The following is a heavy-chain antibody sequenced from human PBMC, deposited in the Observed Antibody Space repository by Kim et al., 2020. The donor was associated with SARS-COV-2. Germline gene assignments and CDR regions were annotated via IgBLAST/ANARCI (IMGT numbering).Heavy chain of an antibody. D-gene: IGHD6-13*01. CDR2: LIPIFGTA. V-gene: IGHV1-69*13. J-gene: IGHJ4*02. CDR1: GGTFSNYA. Sequence: SVKVSCKASGGTFSNYAITWVRQAPGQGLEWMGGLIPIFGTADYAQKFYGRVSITADESTSTAYVELSRLRSDDTAVYYCARDGGYSSSWLDSWGQGTLVIVSS. CDR3: ARDGGYSSSWLDS.